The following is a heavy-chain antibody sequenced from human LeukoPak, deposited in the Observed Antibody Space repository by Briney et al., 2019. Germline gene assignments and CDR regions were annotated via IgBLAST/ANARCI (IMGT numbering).Heavy chain of an antibody. V-gene: IGHV1-2*02. Sequence: ASVKVSCKASGYTFTGYYMHWVRQAPGQGLEWMGWINPNSGGTNYAQKFQGRVTMTRDTSISTAYMELSRLRSDDTAVYYCARESSPLNYYYHMDVWGKGTTVTISS. CDR2: INPNSGGT. CDR1: GYTFTGYY. J-gene: IGHJ6*03. CDR3: ARESSPLNYYYHMDV. D-gene: IGHD2-8*01.